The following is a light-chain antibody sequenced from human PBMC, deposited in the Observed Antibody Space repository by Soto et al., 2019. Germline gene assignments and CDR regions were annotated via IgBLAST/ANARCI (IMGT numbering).Light chain of an antibody. Sequence: DIQMTQSPSSLSASVGDRVTITCRASRDITDYLAWYQQKPGQVPKLLIYAASTLQSGVPSRFTASGSGTDFTLTITGLPPEDFATYYCQNYNSAPWTFGQGTKM. V-gene: IGKV1-27*01. J-gene: IGKJ1*01. CDR3: QNYNSAPWT. CDR1: RDITDY. CDR2: AAS.